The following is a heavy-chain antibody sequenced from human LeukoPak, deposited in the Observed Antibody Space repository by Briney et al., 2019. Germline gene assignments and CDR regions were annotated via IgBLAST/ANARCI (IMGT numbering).Heavy chain of an antibody. J-gene: IGHJ3*02. CDR3: AKLERLNAFDI. Sequence: PSETLSLTCTVSGGSINSGGYYWSWIRQHPGKGLEWIGYISNSGSTYYHPSLRSRLAISVDTSKNQFSLELSSVTAADTAVYYCAKLERLNAFDIWGQGTMVTVSS. D-gene: IGHD1-1*01. CDR2: ISNSGST. CDR1: GGSINSGGYY. V-gene: IGHV4-31*03.